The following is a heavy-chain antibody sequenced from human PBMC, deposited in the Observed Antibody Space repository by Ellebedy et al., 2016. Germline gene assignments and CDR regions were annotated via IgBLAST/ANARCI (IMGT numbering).Heavy chain of an antibody. J-gene: IGHJ4*02. CDR3: AKGGDCSNNGCSFDY. CDR2: ISGSGTTT. CDR1: GFTFSAFA. Sequence: GESLKISCAASGFTFSAFAMNWVRQAPGKGLEWVSIISGSGTTTYHADSVKGRFTISRDNSKNTVYLQMNGLRADDTATYHCAKGGDCSNNGCSFDYWGQGTLVTVSS. D-gene: IGHD2-2*01. V-gene: IGHV3-23*05.